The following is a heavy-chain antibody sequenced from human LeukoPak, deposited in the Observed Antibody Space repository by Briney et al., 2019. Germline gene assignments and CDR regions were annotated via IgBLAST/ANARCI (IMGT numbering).Heavy chain of an antibody. CDR2: IYYSGNT. Sequence: PSETLSLTCTVSGASISSAVCYWGWIRQPPGKGLEWIGSIYYSGNTYYNPSLKSRVTISSDTSKNQFSLKLNSVTAADTAVYYCARQIYGDYFDSWGPGTVVTVSS. CDR1: GASISSAVCY. J-gene: IGHJ4*02. D-gene: IGHD4-17*01. V-gene: IGHV4-39*01. CDR3: ARQIYGDYFDS.